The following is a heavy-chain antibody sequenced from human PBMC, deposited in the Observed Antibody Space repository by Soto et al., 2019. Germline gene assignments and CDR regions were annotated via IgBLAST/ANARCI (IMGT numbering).Heavy chain of an antibody. J-gene: IGHJ4*02. Sequence: QVHLVQSGAEVKKPGASVKVSCKGSGYGFTTYGITWVRQAPGQGLAWMAWISAHNGNTDYAQNLQGRITVTRDTSTSTAYMELRSLSSAGPAVYYCARGRYGDYWGQGARVTVSS. CDR3: ARGRYGDY. CDR2: ISAHNGNT. D-gene: IGHD1-1*01. CDR1: GYGFTTYG. V-gene: IGHV1-18*01.